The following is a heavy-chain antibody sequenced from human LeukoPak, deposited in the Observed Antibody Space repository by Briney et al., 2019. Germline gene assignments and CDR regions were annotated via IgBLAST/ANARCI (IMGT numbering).Heavy chain of an antibody. Sequence: GGSLRLSCAASGFTFSSYAMSWVRQAPGKGLEWVSAISGSGGFTYYADSVKGRFTISRDNSKNTLYLQMNSLRAEDTAADYCAKADYSSSYGQFDYWGQGTLVTVFS. V-gene: IGHV3-23*01. CDR1: GFTFSSYA. CDR2: ISGSGGFT. CDR3: AKADYSSSYGQFDY. D-gene: IGHD6-6*01. J-gene: IGHJ4*02.